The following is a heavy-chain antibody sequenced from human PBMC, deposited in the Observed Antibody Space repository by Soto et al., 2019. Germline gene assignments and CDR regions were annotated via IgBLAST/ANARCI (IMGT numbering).Heavy chain of an antibody. D-gene: IGHD6-13*01. J-gene: IGHJ6*02. Sequence: GESLKISCKGSGYSFTSYWISWVRQMPGKGLEWMGRIDPSDSYTNYSPSFQGHVTISADKSISTAYLQWSSLKASDTAMYYCARLPGYRRRWPSPYYYYGMDVWGQGTTVTVSS. V-gene: IGHV5-10-1*01. CDR2: IDPSDSYT. CDR3: ARLPGYRRRWPSPYYYYGMDV. CDR1: GYSFTSYW.